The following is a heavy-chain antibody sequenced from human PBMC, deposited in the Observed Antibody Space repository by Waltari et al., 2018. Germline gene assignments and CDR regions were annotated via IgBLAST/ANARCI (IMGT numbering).Heavy chain of an antibody. D-gene: IGHD2-21*02. J-gene: IGHJ3*01. CDR1: GFTFSSYT. CDR2: IRGTSYYL. V-gene: IGHV3-21*01. Sequence: EVQLVESGGGLVKPGGSLRLSCAASGFTFSSYTMNWVRQAPGKWLEWASSIRGTSYYLYHADSVKGRFTTSRDNAKNSLYLQMNSLRAEDTAVYYCARETEEAFDFWGRGTMVTVSS. CDR3: ARETEEAFDF.